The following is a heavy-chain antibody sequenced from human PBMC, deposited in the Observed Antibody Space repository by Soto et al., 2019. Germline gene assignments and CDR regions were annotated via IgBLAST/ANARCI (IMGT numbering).Heavy chain of an antibody. D-gene: IGHD5-12*01. J-gene: IGHJ4*02. CDR3: ARGRGIVATINRSLLFDY. V-gene: IGHV4-59*12. Sequence: PSETLSLTCTVSGGSISSYYWSWIRQPPGKGLEWIGYIYYSGSTNYNPSLKSRVTISLDTSENQFSLKLTSVTAADTAVYYCARGRGIVATINRSLLFDYWGQGTRVTVAS. CDR1: GGSISSYY. CDR2: IYYSGST.